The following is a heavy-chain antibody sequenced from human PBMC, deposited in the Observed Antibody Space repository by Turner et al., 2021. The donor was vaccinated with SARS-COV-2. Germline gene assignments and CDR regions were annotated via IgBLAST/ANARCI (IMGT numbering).Heavy chain of an antibody. Sequence: QVHLLQSGAEVKKPGASVKLSCKVSGYTLSELSIHWVRQAPGKGPEWMGGFNPEDGEPIYAQMFQCRFSLTEDTSTDTLYMELSSLRSEDTAVYYCATSWELPDAYFDSWGQGTLVTVSS. J-gene: IGHJ4*02. CDR3: ATSWELPDAYFDS. CDR2: FNPEDGEP. V-gene: IGHV1-24*01. D-gene: IGHD1-7*01. CDR1: GYTLSELS.